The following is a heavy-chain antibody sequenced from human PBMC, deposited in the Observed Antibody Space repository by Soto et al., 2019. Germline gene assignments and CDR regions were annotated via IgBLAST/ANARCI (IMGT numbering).Heavy chain of an antibody. Sequence: QVQLVQSGTEVKKPGSSVKVSCKASGGTFRNYPINWVRQAPGQGLEWMGSIFPLTDIPDYAQNFQARLTISADKSTSTAYMELSSLTSDDTAMYFCARGHLSVLNYFATWGQVTRVTVSS. J-gene: IGHJ4*02. CDR1: GGTFRNYP. V-gene: IGHV1-69*02. CDR3: ARGHLSVLNYFAT. D-gene: IGHD3-16*02. CDR2: IFPLTDIP.